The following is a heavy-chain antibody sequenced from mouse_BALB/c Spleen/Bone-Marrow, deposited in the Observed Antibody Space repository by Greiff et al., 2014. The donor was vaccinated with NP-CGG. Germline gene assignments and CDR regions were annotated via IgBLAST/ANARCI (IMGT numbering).Heavy chain of an antibody. V-gene: IGHV1-20*02. CDR1: GYSFTGYF. J-gene: IGHJ4*01. D-gene: IGHD2-3*01. Sequence: DVQLQESGPELVKPGASVKISCKASGYSFTGYFMNWXMQXXXKSLEWIGRINPYNGDTFYNQKFKGKATLTVDKSSSTAPMEXXXXASEDSAVYYCXRGGLLRAMDYWGQGTSVTVSS. CDR2: INPYNGDT. CDR3: XRGGLLRAMDY.